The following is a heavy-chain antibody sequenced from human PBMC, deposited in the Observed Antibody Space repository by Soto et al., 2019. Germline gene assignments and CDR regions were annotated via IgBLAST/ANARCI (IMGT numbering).Heavy chain of an antibody. V-gene: IGHV3-66*01. CDR3: ARGRGSPSYLGREHYFDY. J-gene: IGHJ4*02. D-gene: IGHD2-2*01. CDR2: IDIGGNT. Sequence: EVQVLESGGGLVQPGGSLRLSCAASGFSVTNNYMNWVRQAPGKGLEWVSIIDIGGNTYYADSVKDRFTISRANSRNTLYLHIGTLRAEDTAVYYCARGRGSPSYLGREHYFDYWGQGTVVTVSP. CDR1: GFSVTNNY.